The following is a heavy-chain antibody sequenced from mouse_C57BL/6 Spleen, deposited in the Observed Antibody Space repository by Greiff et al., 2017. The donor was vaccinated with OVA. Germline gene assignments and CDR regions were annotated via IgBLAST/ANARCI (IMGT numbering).Heavy chain of an antibody. J-gene: IGHJ1*03. CDR3: ARNDYYGNYGYFDV. V-gene: IGHV2-2*01. CDR2: IWSGGST. Sequence: QVQLQQSGPGLVQPSQSLSITCTVSGFSLTSYGVHWVRQSPGKGLEWLGVIWSGGSTDYNAAFISRLSISKDNSKSQVFFKMNSLQADDTAIYYCARNDYYGNYGYFDVWGTGTTVTVSP. CDR1: GFSLTSYG. D-gene: IGHD2-1*01.